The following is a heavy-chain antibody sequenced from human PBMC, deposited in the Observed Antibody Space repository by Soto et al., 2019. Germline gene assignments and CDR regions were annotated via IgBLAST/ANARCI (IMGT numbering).Heavy chain of an antibody. CDR2: IYSSGSS. D-gene: IGHD6-19*01. Sequence: TLSLTCRVSGVSISSGADYWSWIRQRPGKGLEWIGSIYSSGSSSYNPALKSRLTISLDTSKNQFPLKLTSVTAADTAVYYCARFAYRSGWNFDYWGRGTLVTVSS. V-gene: IGHV4-31*03. J-gene: IGHJ4*02. CDR1: GVSISSGADY. CDR3: ARFAYRSGWNFDY.